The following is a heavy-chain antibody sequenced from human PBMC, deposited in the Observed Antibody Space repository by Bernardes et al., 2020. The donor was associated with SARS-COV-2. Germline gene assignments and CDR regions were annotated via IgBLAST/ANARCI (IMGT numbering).Heavy chain of an antibody. V-gene: IGHV3-23*01. D-gene: IGHD1-26*01. Sequence: GGSLRLSCAASGFTFRNYAMTWVRQAPGKGLEWVSAIRGSGDSTYYYADSVKGRFTISRDNSENTLYLQMNNLRAEDTAVYYCAKGDDNYYYYYYYAMDVLGTGTTVNVSS. CDR3: AKGDDNYYYYYYYAMDV. J-gene: IGHJ6*04. CDR1: GFTFRNYA. CDR2: IRGSGDST.